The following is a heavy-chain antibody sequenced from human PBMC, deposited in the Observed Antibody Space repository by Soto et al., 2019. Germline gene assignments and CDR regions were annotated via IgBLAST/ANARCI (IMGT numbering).Heavy chain of an antibody. Sequence: QVQLVESGGGVVQPGRSLRLSCAASGFTFSSYAMHWVRQAPGKGLEWVAVISLDGSNKYYADSVKGRFTISRDNSENTLYLQMNSLRAEDTAVYYGARDIALQHYYYYGMDVWGQGTTVTVSS. D-gene: IGHD6-13*01. CDR3: ARDIALQHYYYYGMDV. J-gene: IGHJ6*02. V-gene: IGHV3-30-3*01. CDR2: ISLDGSNK. CDR1: GFTFSSYA.